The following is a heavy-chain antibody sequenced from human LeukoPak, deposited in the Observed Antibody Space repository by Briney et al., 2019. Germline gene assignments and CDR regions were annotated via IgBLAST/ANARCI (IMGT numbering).Heavy chain of an antibody. Sequence: SETLSLTCTVSGGSIDSYYCSWIRQPPGNGLEWIGEINHSGSTNYNPSLKSRVTISVDTSKNQFSLKLSSVTAADTAVYYCARVSVATMGDDAFDIWGQGTMVTVSS. J-gene: IGHJ3*02. V-gene: IGHV4-34*01. CDR2: INHSGST. CDR1: GGSIDSYY. D-gene: IGHD5-12*01. CDR3: ARVSVATMGDDAFDI.